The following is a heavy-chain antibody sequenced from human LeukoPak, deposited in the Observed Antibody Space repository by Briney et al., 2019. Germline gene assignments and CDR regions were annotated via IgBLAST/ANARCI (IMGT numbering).Heavy chain of an antibody. V-gene: IGHV1-69*04. CDR2: IIPIFGIA. CDR3: ARGGSSVLREGMDV. Sequence: SVKVSCKASGGTFSSYAISWVRQAPGQGLEWMGRIIPIFGIANYAQKFQGRVTITADKSTSTAYMELSSLRSEDTAVYYCARGGSSVLREGMDVWGQGTTVTASS. J-gene: IGHJ6*02. D-gene: IGHD3-10*01. CDR1: GGTFSSYA.